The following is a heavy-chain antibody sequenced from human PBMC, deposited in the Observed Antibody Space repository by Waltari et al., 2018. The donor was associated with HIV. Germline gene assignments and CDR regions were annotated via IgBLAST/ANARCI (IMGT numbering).Heavy chain of an antibody. V-gene: IGHV3-74*01. J-gene: IGHJ4*02. Sequence: VQLVASGGGSIKTGGSLRLSSTASGFSVSNTWMDWVRSGPGKGLVWVARLNSDGSSRNYADAVKGRFVISRDNARNTVYLQLNSLRVEDTAMYFCARASHYIEFSTFDGDYYFDVWGRGTRVAVSS. CDR1: GFSVSNTW. CDR2: LNSDGSSR. CDR3: ARASHYIEFSTFDGDYYFDV. D-gene: IGHD2-15*01.